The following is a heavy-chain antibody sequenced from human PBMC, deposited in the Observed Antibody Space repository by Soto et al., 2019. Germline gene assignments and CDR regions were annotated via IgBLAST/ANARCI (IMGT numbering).Heavy chain of an antibody. CDR3: AREAVVAGYFDY. CDR1: GFTFSSYA. J-gene: IGHJ4*02. Sequence: PGGSLRLSCAASGFTFSSYAMSWVRQAPGKGLEWVSAISGSGASTYYADSVKGRFTISRDNAKNSLHLQMNSLRAEDTAVYYCAREAVVAGYFDYWGQGTLVTVSS. D-gene: IGHD2-15*01. CDR2: ISGSGAST. V-gene: IGHV3-23*01.